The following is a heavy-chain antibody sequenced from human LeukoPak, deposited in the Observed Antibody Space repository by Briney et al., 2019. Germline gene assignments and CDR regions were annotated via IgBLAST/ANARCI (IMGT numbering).Heavy chain of an antibody. J-gene: IGHJ4*02. V-gene: IGHV3-48*03. CDR3: ARGSPGAVTTDF. CDR2: ISSTGNTI. D-gene: IGHD4-17*01. Sequence: PGGSLRLSCTASGFTFSIYEINWVRQAPGKGLQWVSYISSTGNTIYYTDSVEGRFTISRDNAKSSLYLQMNSLRAEDTAVYYCARGSPGAVTTDFWGQGALVTVSS. CDR1: GFTFSIYE.